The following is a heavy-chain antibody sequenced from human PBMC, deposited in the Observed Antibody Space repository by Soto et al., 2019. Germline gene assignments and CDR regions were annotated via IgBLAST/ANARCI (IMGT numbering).Heavy chain of an antibody. CDR1: GGSISSSSYY. D-gene: IGHD1-26*01. CDR3: ARQWRVGATGDY. J-gene: IGHJ4*02. Sequence: QLQLQESGPGLVKPSETLSLTCTVSGGSISSSSYYWGWIRQPPGKGLEWIGSIYYSGSTYYNPSLKSRVTMSVDTSKNQFSLKLSSVTAADTAVYYCARQWRVGATGDYWGQGTLVTVSS. V-gene: IGHV4-39*01. CDR2: IYYSGST.